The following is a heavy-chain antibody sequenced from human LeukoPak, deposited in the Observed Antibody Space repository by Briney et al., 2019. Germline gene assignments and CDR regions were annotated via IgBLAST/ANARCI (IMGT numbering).Heavy chain of an antibody. CDR2: IGGSGTDT. CDR3: AQQFYHDSGRYLSG. D-gene: IGHD3-10*01. J-gene: IGHJ4*02. Sequence: GGSLRLSCAASGFTFNTYAMTWVRQAPGKGLEWVSTIGGSGTDTFYADSVKGRFTISRDNSKNTVYLQMNSLRAEDTALYYCAQQFYHDSGRYLSGWGQGTLVTVSS. V-gene: IGHV3-23*01. CDR1: GFTFNTYA.